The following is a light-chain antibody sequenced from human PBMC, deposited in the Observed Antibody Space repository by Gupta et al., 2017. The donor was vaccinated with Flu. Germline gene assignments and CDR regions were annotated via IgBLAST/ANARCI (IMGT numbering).Light chain of an antibody. V-gene: IGKV2D-29*01. CDR3: MRSTQLPVT. J-gene: IGKJ4*01. Sequence: DIVMTQIPLSLSVTPGQPASISCKSSQSLLHSYGRTFLFWYLQKPGQPPQLLIYEASNRFSGVPDRLCGSGTGTDFTLQISRVDAEDAGVYYCMRSTQLPVTFGGGTKVEIK. CDR1: QSLLHSYGRTF. CDR2: EAS.